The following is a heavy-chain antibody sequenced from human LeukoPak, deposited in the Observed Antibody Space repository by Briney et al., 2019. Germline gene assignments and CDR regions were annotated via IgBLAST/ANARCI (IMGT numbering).Heavy chain of an antibody. V-gene: IGHV3-11*05. D-gene: IGHD1-1*01. Sequence: PGGSLRLSCAASGFTFSDYYMSWIRQAPGKGLEWVSYISSSSSYTNYADSAKGRFTISRDNAKNSLYLQLSSLRAEDTAVYYCARDGTTGTFGPVGVYWGQGTPVTVSS. CDR3: ARDGTTGTFGPVGVY. J-gene: IGHJ4*02. CDR1: GFTFSDYY. CDR2: ISSSSSYT.